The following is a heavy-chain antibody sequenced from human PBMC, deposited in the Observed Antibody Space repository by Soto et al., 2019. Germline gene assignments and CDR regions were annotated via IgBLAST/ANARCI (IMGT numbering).Heavy chain of an antibody. CDR1: GFTFSSYA. J-gene: IGHJ4*02. CDR3: ASYHLGIAAGDFDL. V-gene: IGHV3-23*01. CDR2: ISGSGGTT. Sequence: GGSLRLSCAASGFTFSSYAMNWVRQAPGEGLEWVSAISGSGGTTNYADSVKGRFTISRDDAKKSLFLQMNSLKADDTAVYYCASYHLGIAAGDFDLWGQGTLVTVSS. D-gene: IGHD3-22*01.